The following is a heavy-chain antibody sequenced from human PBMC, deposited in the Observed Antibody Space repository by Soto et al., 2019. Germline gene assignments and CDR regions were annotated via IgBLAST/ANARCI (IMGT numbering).Heavy chain of an antibody. CDR3: AREDDYGYRYINYGWDV. D-gene: IGHD4-17*01. J-gene: IGHJ6*02. CDR1: GFTFNIYA. CDR2: ISFDGTKK. Sequence: QAQLVESGGGVVQPGRSLRLSCAASGFTFNIYALHWVRQAPGKGLEWVAVISFDGTKKYYSDSVKGRFTISRDNLKNTLYLQMNNLRVEDAALYFCAREDDYGYRYINYGWDVWGQGTTVTVSS. V-gene: IGHV3-30-3*01.